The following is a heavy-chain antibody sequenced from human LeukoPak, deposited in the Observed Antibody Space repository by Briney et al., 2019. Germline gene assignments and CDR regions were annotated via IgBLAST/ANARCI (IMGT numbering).Heavy chain of an antibody. Sequence: GGSERLLCGVSGFTVSSNYMSWVRQAPGKGLEWVSVIYGGGGTYYADSVKGRFTISRDNSKNTLYLQMNTLRAEDTAVYYCARSDGIATAGPFDYWGEGTCVSVS. V-gene: IGHV3-53*01. CDR2: IYGGGGT. D-gene: IGHD6-13*01. CDR3: ARSDGIATAGPFDY. CDR1: GFTVSSNY. J-gene: IGHJ4*02.